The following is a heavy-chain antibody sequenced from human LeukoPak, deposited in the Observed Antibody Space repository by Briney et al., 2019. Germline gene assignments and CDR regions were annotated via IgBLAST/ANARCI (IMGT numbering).Heavy chain of an antibody. Sequence: GGSLRLSCAASGFTFSNFGMHWVRQAPGKGLEWVAVISYDGSNKYYADSVKGRFTISRDNSKNTLYLQMNSLRAEDTAVYYCAKDRERVLWFGELLFYFDYWGQGTLVTVSS. CDR3: AKDRERVLWFGELLFYFDY. CDR2: ISYDGSNK. J-gene: IGHJ4*02. V-gene: IGHV3-30*18. D-gene: IGHD3-10*01. CDR1: GFTFSNFG.